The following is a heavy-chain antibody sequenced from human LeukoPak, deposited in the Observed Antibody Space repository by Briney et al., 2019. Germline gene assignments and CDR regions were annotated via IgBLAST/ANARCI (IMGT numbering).Heavy chain of an antibody. CDR3: ARQWELLYWFDP. J-gene: IGHJ5*02. CDR1: GYTFTGYY. V-gene: IGHV1-2*02. CDR2: INPNSGGT. Sequence: ASVKVSCKASGYTFTGYYMHWVRQAPGQGLEWMGWINPNSGGTNYAQKFQGRVTMTRDTSISTAYMELSSLRSDDTAVYYCARQWELLYWFDPWGQGTLVTVSS. D-gene: IGHD1-26*01.